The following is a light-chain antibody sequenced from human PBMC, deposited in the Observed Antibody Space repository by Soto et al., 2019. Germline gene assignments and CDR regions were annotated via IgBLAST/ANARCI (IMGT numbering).Light chain of an antibody. CDR3: QQYGSSPST. J-gene: IGKJ1*01. CDR1: QSVSSNY. Sequence: EIVLTQSPGTLSLSTGERATLSCRSSQSVSSNYLAWYQQKPGQAPRLLIYDASSRATGIPDRFSGSGSGTDFTLTISGLEPEDCAVYYCQQYGSSPSTFGRGTKVEIK. CDR2: DAS. V-gene: IGKV3-20*01.